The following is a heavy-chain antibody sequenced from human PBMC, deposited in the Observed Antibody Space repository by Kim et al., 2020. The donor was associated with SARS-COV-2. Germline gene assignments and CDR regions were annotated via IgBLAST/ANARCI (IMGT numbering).Heavy chain of an antibody. Sequence: SETLSITCAVYGGSFSGYYWSWIRQPPGKGLEWIGEINHSGSTNYNPSLKSRVTISVDTSKNQFSLKLSSVTAADTAVYYCARGGMGSSWYRNYYYYYGMDVWGQGTTVTVSS. CDR1: GGSFSGYY. J-gene: IGHJ6*02. V-gene: IGHV4-34*01. D-gene: IGHD6-13*01. CDR3: ARGGMGSSWYRNYYYYYGMDV. CDR2: INHSGST.